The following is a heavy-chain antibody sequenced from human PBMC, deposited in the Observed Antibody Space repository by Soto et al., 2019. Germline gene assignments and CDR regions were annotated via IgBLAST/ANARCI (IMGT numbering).Heavy chain of an antibody. CDR2: TYYRSKWYN. CDR3: ARDPMVRGVHTYNWFDP. Sequence: SQTLSLTCAISGDSVSINSAAWNWIRQSPSRGLEWLGRTYYRSKWYNDYAVSVKSRITINPDTSKNQFSLQLNSVTPEDTAVYYCARDPMVRGVHTYNWFDPWGQGTLVTVSS. D-gene: IGHD3-10*01. J-gene: IGHJ5*02. CDR1: GDSVSINSAA. V-gene: IGHV6-1*01.